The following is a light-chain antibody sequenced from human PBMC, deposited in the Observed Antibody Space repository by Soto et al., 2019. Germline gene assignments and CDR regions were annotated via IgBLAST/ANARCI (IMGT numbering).Light chain of an antibody. V-gene: IGLV2-23*02. J-gene: IGLJ3*02. CDR1: SSDVGGHDL. CDR3: CSYASYRSWV. Sequence: QSVLTQPASVSGSPGQSITISCTGTSSDVGGHDLVSWYQQHPGKAPKLMIYEVTKRPSGISDRFSGSRSGNTASLTISGLQAEDEADYYCCSYASYRSWVFGGGTKLTVL. CDR2: EVT.